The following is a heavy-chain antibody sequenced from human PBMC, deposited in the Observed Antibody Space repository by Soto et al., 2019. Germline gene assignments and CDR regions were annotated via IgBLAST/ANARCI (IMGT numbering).Heavy chain of an antibody. J-gene: IGHJ4*02. CDR2: IYYSGST. V-gene: IGHV4-31*03. D-gene: IGHD5-12*01. CDR1: GGSISSCGYY. Sequence: SETLSLTCTVSGGSISSCGYYWGWIRHHPGKGLEWIGYIYYSGSTYYNPSLKSRVTISVDTSKNQFSLKLSSVTAADTAVYYCATRDGYNSGGEYWGQGTLVTVSS. CDR3: ATRDGYNSGGEY.